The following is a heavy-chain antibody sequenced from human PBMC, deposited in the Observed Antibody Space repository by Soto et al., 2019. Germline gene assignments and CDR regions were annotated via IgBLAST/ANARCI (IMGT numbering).Heavy chain of an antibody. CDR2: ISREGNNT. V-gene: IGHV3-23*01. CDR3: AKDPSTGYPDY. CDR1: GFTFSNYG. J-gene: IGHJ4*02. Sequence: XGSLRLSCVASGFTFSNYGMNWVRQAPGKGLEWVSTISREGNNTHYADSVKGRFTISRDNSKDTLYIEMNSLRAEDTAVYFCAKDPSTGYPDYWRQGTVVTVSS. D-gene: IGHD3-9*01.